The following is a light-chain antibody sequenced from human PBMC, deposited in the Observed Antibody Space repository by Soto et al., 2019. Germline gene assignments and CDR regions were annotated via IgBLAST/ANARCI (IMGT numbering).Light chain of an antibody. CDR3: LQDYNYPYT. V-gene: IGKV1-6*01. CDR2: GVS. J-gene: IGKJ2*01. Sequence: AIQMTQSPSSLSASVGDRVTITCRASQGVGNDLGWYQQKPGKAPKLLIYGVSSLQSGVPSRFSGSGSGTDFTLTIHSLQTEDFATYYCLQDYNYPYTFGQGTKLEIK. CDR1: QGVGND.